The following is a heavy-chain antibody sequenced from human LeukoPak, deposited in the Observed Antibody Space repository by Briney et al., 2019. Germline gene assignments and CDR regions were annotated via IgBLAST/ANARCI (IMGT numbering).Heavy chain of an antibody. D-gene: IGHD3-22*01. V-gene: IGHV3-30-3*01. Sequence: GGXLXXSXXASXFTFSSYAMHWVRQAPGKGLXXXXXXXXDGSNKYYADSVKGRFTTSRDNSKNTLYLQMNSLRAEDTAVYYCARGRYYYDSSGYYRGYYFDYWGQGTLVTVSS. CDR3: ARGRYYYDSSGYYRGYYFDY. CDR2: XXXDGSNK. CDR1: XFTFSSYA. J-gene: IGHJ4*02.